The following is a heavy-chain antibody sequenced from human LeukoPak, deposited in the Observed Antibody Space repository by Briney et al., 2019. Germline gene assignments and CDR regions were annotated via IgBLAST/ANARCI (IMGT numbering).Heavy chain of an antibody. D-gene: IGHD3-10*01. CDR1: GFTFSSYA. V-gene: IGHV3-23*01. Sequence: GGSLRLSCAASGFTFSSYAMSWVRQAPGKGLEWVSGISNSGGSTYNADSVKGRFTISRDNSKNTLYLQMNSLRAEDTAVYYCARDKVTMVRGVTLDYWGQGTLVTVSS. CDR2: ISNSGGST. CDR3: ARDKVTMVRGVTLDY. J-gene: IGHJ4*02.